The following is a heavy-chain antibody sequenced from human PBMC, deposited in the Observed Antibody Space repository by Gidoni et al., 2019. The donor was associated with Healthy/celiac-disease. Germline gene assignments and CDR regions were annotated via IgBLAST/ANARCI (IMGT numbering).Heavy chain of an antibody. D-gene: IGHD6-6*01. J-gene: IGHJ4*02. CDR1: GYTFTGSY. CDR3: ARFTGIAARPGSAMVDY. Sequence: QVQLVQSGAEVKKPGASVKVSCKASGYTFTGSYMHWLRQAPGQGLEWMGWINPNSGGTNYAQKFQGRVTMTRDTSISTAYMELSRLRSDDTAVYYCARFTGIAARPGSAMVDYWGQGTLVTVSS. V-gene: IGHV1-2*02. CDR2: INPNSGGT.